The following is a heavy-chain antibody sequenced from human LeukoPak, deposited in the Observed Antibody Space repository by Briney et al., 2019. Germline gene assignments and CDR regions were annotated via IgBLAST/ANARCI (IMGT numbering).Heavy chain of an antibody. V-gene: IGHV4-59*01. J-gene: IGHJ4*02. CDR2: IYYAGGT. D-gene: IGHD5-18*01. CDR1: GGAINNFS. Sequence: SETLSLTCSVSGGAINNFSWNWIRQPPGRGLEWNGYIYYAGGTSYLPSLKSRVTISLDASKNQFSLNLSSVSTADTAVYYCARSSMSTAQRFAIDSWGQGTLVTVSS. CDR3: ARSSMSTAQRFAIDS.